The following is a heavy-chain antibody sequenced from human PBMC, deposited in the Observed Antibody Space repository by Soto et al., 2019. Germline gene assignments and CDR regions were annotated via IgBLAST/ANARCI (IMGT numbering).Heavy chain of an antibody. CDR3: ARYDFWSGLDNWFDP. Sequence: SETLSLTCTVSGGSISSYYWSWIRQPPGKGLEWIGYIYYSGSTNYNPSLKSRVTISVDTSKNQFSLKLSSVTAADTAVYYCARYDFWSGLDNWFDPWGQGTLVTVSS. CDR1: GGSISSYY. D-gene: IGHD3-3*01. CDR2: IYYSGST. V-gene: IGHV4-59*08. J-gene: IGHJ5*02.